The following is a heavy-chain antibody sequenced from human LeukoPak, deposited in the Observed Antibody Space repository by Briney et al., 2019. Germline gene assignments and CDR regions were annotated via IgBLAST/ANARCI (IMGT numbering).Heavy chain of an antibody. CDR1: GDSVSSNSAA. V-gene: IGHV6-1*01. CDR2: TYYRSKWYN. D-gene: IGHD6-13*01. CDR3: ARDQSLAAAGTWYYYYMDV. Sequence: SQTLSLTCALSGDSVSSNSAAWNWLRQSPSRGLEWLGRTYYRSKWYNDYAVSVKSRITINPDTSKNQFSLQLNSVTPEDTAVYYCARDQSLAAAGTWYYYYMDVWGKGTTVTISS. J-gene: IGHJ6*03.